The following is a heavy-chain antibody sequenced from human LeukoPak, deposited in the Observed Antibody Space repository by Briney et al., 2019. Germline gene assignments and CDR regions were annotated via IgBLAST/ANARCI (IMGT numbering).Heavy chain of an antibody. CDR2: ITTGSTYI. CDR1: AFTFSDYT. D-gene: IGHD3-22*01. CDR3: AREGYYDSSGYRAFDI. J-gene: IGHJ3*02. V-gene: IGHV3-21*01. Sequence: GGSLRLSCSASAFTFSDYTMIWVRQAPGKGLEWVSCITTGSTYIYYSDSVKGRFTISRDNAKNSFYLQMNSLRAEDTAVYYCAREGYYDSSGYRAFDIWGQGTMVTVSS.